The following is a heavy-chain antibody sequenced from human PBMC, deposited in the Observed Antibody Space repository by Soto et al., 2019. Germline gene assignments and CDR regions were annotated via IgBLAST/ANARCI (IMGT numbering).Heavy chain of an antibody. J-gene: IGHJ6*03. D-gene: IGHD3-10*01. CDR3: ASGYGSGSGYMDV. CDR1: GGSISSYY. V-gene: IGHV4-59*01. CDR2: IYYSGST. Sequence: SETLSLTCTVAGGSISSYYWSWIRQPPGKGLEWIGYIYYSGSTNYNPSLKSRVTISVDTSKNQFSLKLSSVTAADTAVYYCASGYGSGSGYMDVWGKGTTVTVSS.